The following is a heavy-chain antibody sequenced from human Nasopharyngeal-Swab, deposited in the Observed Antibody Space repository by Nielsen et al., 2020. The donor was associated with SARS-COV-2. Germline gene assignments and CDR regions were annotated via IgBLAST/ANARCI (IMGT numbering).Heavy chain of an antibody. CDR3: AKEAGGGSSSGLDY. CDR1: GFTFSSYA. V-gene: IGHV3-30-3*01. CDR2: VSYNAGFE. D-gene: IGHD3-16*01. J-gene: IGHJ4*02. Sequence: GGSLRLSCAASGFTFSSYAMSWVRQAPGKGLEWVAVVSYNAGFEHYADSVEGRFTIARDNSKGTLSLQMNSLRDEDTAVYYCAKEAGGGSSSGLDYWGQGTLVTVSP.